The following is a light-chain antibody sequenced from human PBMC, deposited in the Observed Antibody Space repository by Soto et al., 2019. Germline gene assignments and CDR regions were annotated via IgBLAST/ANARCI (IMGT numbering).Light chain of an antibody. V-gene: IGLV2-14*01. CDR2: EVS. CDR1: SSDVGGYNY. CDR3: SSYTTNSTHWV. J-gene: IGLJ3*02. Sequence: QSALTQPASVSGSPGQSITISCTGTSSDVGGYNYVSWYQQHPGKAPKFMIYEVSNRPSGVSNRFSGSKSGNTASLTISGLQAEDEADYYCSSYTTNSTHWVFGGGTKLTVL.